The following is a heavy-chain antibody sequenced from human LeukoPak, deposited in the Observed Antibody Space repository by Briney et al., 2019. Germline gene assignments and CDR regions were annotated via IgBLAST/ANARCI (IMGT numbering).Heavy chain of an antibody. V-gene: IGHV4-4*07. CDR2: IYTSGST. CDR1: GGSISSYY. Sequence: SETLSLTCTVSGGSISSYYWSWIRQPAGKGLEWIGRIYTSGSTNYNPSLKSRVTMSVDTSKNQFSLKLSSVSAADTAVYYCAGGYSMGLFDYWGQGTLVTVSS. CDR3: AGGYSMGLFDY. J-gene: IGHJ4*02. D-gene: IGHD6-13*01.